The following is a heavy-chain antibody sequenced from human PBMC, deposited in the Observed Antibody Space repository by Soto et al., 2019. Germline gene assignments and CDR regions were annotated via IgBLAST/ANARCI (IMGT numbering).Heavy chain of an antibody. D-gene: IGHD3-3*01. V-gene: IGHV4-59*08. J-gene: IGHJ6*03. Sequence: PSETLSLTCTVSGGSISSYYWSWIRQPPGKGLEWIRYIYYSGSTNYNPSLKSRVTISVDTSKNQFSLKLSSVTAADTAVYYCARVSQYYDFWSGYFTPPGYYMDVWGKGTTVTVSS. CDR2: IYYSGST. CDR1: GGSISSYY. CDR3: ARVSQYYDFWSGYFTPPGYYMDV.